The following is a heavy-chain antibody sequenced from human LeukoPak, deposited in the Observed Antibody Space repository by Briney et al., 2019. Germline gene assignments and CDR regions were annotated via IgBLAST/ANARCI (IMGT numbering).Heavy chain of an antibody. Sequence: ASVKVSCKASGYTFTDYYVHWVRQAPGQGLEWMGWINTNSAGTKSAQKFQGRVTLTRDTSISTVYMNLSRLRSDDTAVYYCTRGGPWGNYYPDWFDPWGQGTLVTVSS. CDR1: GYTFTDYY. V-gene: IGHV1-2*02. D-gene: IGHD3-22*01. CDR3: TRGGPWGNYYPDWFDP. CDR2: INTNSAGT. J-gene: IGHJ5*02.